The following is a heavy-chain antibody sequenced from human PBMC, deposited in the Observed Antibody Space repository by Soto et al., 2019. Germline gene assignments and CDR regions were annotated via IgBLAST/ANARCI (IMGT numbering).Heavy chain of an antibody. CDR1: GFTFDDYA. J-gene: IGHJ6*02. V-gene: IGHV3-9*01. Sequence: DVQLVESGGGLVQPGRSLRLSCAASGFTFDDYAMHWVRQAPGKGLEWVSGISWNSGSIGYADSVKGRFTISRDNAKNSLYLQMNSLRAEDTALYYCAKDTGPYYYGMDVWGQGTTVTVSS. CDR3: AKDTGPYYYGMDV. CDR2: ISWNSGSI.